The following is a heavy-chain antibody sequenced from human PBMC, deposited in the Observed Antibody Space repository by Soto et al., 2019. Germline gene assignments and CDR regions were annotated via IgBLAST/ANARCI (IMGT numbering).Heavy chain of an antibody. J-gene: IGHJ3*02. CDR3: ARGARI. Sequence: EVQLVESGGDLVQPGGSLRLSCADSRFTFSGYWMYWVRQAPGKGLEWVANIKEDGSEKNYVDSGRGRFTISRDNAKNSLYLQMNSLRAEDTAVYYCARGARIWGQGTMVTVS. V-gene: IGHV3-7*01. CDR2: IKEDGSEK. CDR1: RFTFSGYW.